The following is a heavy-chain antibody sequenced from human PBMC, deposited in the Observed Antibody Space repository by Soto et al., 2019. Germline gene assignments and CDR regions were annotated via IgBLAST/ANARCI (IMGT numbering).Heavy chain of an antibody. Sequence: LRLSCAASGFTFSSYWMSWVRQAPGKGLEWVANIKQDGGEKYYVDSVKGRFTISRDNAENSLFLQMSSLRAEDTAVYYCARETVELATNGWGQGTLVTVSS. J-gene: IGHJ4*02. D-gene: IGHD5-12*01. CDR2: IKQDGGEK. CDR3: ARETVELATNG. V-gene: IGHV3-7*01. CDR1: GFTFSSYW.